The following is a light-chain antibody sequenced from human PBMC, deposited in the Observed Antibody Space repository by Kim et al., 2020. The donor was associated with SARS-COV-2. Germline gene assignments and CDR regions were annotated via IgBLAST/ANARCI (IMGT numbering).Light chain of an antibody. CDR1: QSISTY. CDR2: GAS. CDR3: QHSYTTPLT. V-gene: IGKV1-39*01. J-gene: IGKJ4*01. Sequence: DIQMTQSPSSLSASVGDRVTITCRASQSISTYLNWYQQKPGTAPKLLIYGASNLQSGVPSRFSGSGSGTDFTLTISSLQPEEFATYYCQHSYTTPLTFGGGTKVDIK.